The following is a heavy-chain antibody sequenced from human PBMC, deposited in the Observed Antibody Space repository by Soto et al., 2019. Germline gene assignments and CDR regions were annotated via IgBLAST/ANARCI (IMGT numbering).Heavy chain of an antibody. J-gene: IGHJ5*02. V-gene: IGHV2-5*02. CDR1: GFSLTTSGRG. CDR2: IYWDDDK. Sequence: QITLKESGPPLVKPTQPLTLTCTFSGFSLTTSGRGVGWIRRSPGRALEWLALIYWDDDKRYSPSLKSSITITQHTAKNQLVLTLIIMAPRDTTTHCCVRRRRLSDGGLYYNGCYDPWGQGALVTVSA. CDR3: VRRRRLSDGGLYYNGCYDP. D-gene: IGHD1-26*01.